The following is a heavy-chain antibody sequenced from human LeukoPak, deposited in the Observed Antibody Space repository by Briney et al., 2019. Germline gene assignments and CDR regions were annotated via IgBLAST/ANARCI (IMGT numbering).Heavy chain of an antibody. D-gene: IGHD6-19*01. CDR3: ARDACRSGWGCGY. CDR2: IKRDGSEK. V-gene: IGHV3-7*01. Sequence: GGSLRLSCAASGFTFSSYWMSWVRQAPGKGLEWVANIKRDGSEKYYVDSVKGRFTISRDNAKNSLYLQMNSLRAEDTAVYYCARDACRSGWGCGYWGQGTLVTVSS. CDR1: GFTFSSYW. J-gene: IGHJ4*02.